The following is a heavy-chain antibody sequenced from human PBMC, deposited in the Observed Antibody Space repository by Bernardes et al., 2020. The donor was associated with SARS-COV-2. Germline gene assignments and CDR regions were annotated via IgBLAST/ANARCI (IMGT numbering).Heavy chain of an antibody. J-gene: IGHJ5*01. V-gene: IGHV3-33*01. D-gene: IGHD4-17*01. Sequence: GGSLRLSCAASGFTFRDYTMHWVRQAPGKGLAWVAVIWHDGSRAYYVDSVKGRFAISRDNSNNTLYLQMNNLRVEDTALYRCATEDGEWLESWGQGSLVTVSS. CDR3: ATEDGEWLES. CDR1: GFTFRDYT. CDR2: IWHDGSRA.